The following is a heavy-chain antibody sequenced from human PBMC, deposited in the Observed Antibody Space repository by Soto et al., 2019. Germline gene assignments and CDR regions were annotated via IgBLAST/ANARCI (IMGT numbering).Heavy chain of an antibody. Sequence: SETLSLTCTVSGGSISSSSYYWGWIRQPPGKGLEWIGSIYYSGSTYYSPSLKSRVTISVDTSKNQFSLKLSSVTAADTAVYYCARHQGLYDYVWGSYRSNWFDPWGQGTLVTVSS. J-gene: IGHJ5*02. CDR2: IYYSGST. D-gene: IGHD3-16*02. CDR1: GGSISSSSYY. V-gene: IGHV4-39*01. CDR3: ARHQGLYDYVWGSYRSNWFDP.